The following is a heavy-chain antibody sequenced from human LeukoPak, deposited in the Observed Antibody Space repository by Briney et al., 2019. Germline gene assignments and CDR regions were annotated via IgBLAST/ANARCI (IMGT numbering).Heavy chain of an antibody. CDR3: TTLIAAYPYFDY. J-gene: IGHJ4*01. CDR2: IKSKADGGTK. CDR1: GFTFSNAW. V-gene: IGHV3-15*01. Sequence: GGSLRLSCAASGFTFSNAWMSWVRQAARKWLEWVSRIKSKADGGTKDYDARVKGRFTISRDDSKNTLCLQMNSLKTEDTAVYYGTTLIAAYPYFDYWGHGTLVTVSS. D-gene: IGHD6-6*01.